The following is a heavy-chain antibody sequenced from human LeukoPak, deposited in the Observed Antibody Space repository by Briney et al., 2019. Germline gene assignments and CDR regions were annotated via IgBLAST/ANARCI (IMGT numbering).Heavy chain of an antibody. V-gene: IGHV3-23*01. CDR2: ISASGGST. J-gene: IGHJ4*02. CDR3: AKTKLGYCSGGSCYSRHYRLDY. CDR1: GFTLSSYA. D-gene: IGHD2-15*01. Sequence: GGSLRLSCATSGFTLSSYAISWVRQAPGKGLEWVSAISASGGSTYYADSVKGRFTISRDNSKNTLYLQMDSLRAEDTAVYYCAKTKLGYCSGGSCYSRHYRLDYWGQGTLVTVSS.